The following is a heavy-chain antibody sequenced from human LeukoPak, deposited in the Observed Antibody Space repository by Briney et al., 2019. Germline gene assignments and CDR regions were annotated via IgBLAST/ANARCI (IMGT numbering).Heavy chain of an antibody. Sequence: ASVTVSCKASGYTFTSYGISWVRQAPGQGLEWMGWISAYNGNTNYAQKLQGRVTMTTDTSTSTAYMELRSLRSDDTAVYYCAREFRTYCSSTSCYVHYFDYWGQGTLVTVSS. CDR2: ISAYNGNT. CDR1: GYTFTSYG. D-gene: IGHD2-2*01. V-gene: IGHV1-18*04. J-gene: IGHJ4*02. CDR3: AREFRTYCSSTSCYVHYFDY.